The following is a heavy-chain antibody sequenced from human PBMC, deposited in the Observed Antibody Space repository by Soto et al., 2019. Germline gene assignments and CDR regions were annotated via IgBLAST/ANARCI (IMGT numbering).Heavy chain of an antibody. J-gene: IGHJ4*02. D-gene: IGHD2-2*01. CDR3: ARDAMGDFDY. CDR1: GFTFSSYS. V-gene: IGHV3-21*01. Sequence: EVQLVESGGRLVKPGGSLRLSCAASGFTFSSYSMNWVRQAPGKGLEWVSSISSSSSYIYYADSVKGRFTISRDNAKNSLYLQLNSLRAEYTAVYYCARDAMGDFDYWGQGTLVTVSS. CDR2: ISSSSSYI.